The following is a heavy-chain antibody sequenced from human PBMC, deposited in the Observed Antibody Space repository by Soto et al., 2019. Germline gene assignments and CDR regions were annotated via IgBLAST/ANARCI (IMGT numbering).Heavy chain of an antibody. Sequence: EVQLLESGGGLVQPGGSLRLSCEASGFILNSYGMSWVRQAPGKGLEWVSTLTSGGGTHYADSVKGRFTISRENSKNTLYLQMNSLRAEDTAVYYCAKDGDLYSGYSDPWGQGTLVTGSS. CDR2: LTSGGGT. CDR3: AKDGDLYSGYSDP. D-gene: IGHD5-12*01. CDR1: GFILNSYG. J-gene: IGHJ5*02. V-gene: IGHV3-23*01.